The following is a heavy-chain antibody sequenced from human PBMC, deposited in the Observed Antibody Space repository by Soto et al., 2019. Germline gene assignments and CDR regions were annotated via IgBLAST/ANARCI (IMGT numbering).Heavy chain of an antibody. J-gene: IGHJ3*02. CDR1: GGSISSYY. Sequence: PSETLSLTCTVSGGSISSYYWSWIRQPPGKGLEWIGYIYYSGSTYYNPSLKSRVTISVDTSKNQFSLKLSSVTAADTAVYYCARVPQWLWAAFDIWGQGTMVTVSS. CDR3: ARVPQWLWAAFDI. D-gene: IGHD3-22*01. CDR2: IYYSGST. V-gene: IGHV4-59*08.